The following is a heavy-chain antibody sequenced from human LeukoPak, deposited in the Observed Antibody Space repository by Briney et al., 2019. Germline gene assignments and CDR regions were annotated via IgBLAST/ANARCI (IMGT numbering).Heavy chain of an antibody. Sequence: GGSLRLSCAASGFTFSSYAMHWVRQAPGKGLEYVSAISSNGGSTYYANSVKGRFTISRDNSKNTVYLQMNSLRAEDTAVYYCVRESGSGNSLGLNDAFDIWGQGTMVTVSS. V-gene: IGHV3-64*01. CDR1: GFTFSSYA. J-gene: IGHJ3*02. CDR2: ISSNGGST. D-gene: IGHD3-10*01. CDR3: VRESGSGNSLGLNDAFDI.